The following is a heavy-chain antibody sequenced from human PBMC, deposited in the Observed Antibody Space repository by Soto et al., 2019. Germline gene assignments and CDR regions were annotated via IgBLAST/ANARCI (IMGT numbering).Heavy chain of an antibody. CDR3: ARRRGVVVPAAMMEYYYYMDV. CDR2: IYYSGST. CDR1: GGSISSYY. D-gene: IGHD2-2*01. V-gene: IGHV4-59*08. Sequence: LSLTCTVSGGSISSYYWSWIRQPPGKGLERIGYIYYSGSTNYNPSLKSRVTISVDTSKNQFSLKLSSVTAADTAVYYCARRRGVVVPAAMMEYYYYMDVWGKGTTVTVSS. J-gene: IGHJ6*03.